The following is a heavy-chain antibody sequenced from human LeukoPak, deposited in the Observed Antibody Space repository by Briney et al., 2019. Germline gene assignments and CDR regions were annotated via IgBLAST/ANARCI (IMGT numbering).Heavy chain of an antibody. CDR1: GYTFTGCY. CDR2: INPNSGDT. J-gene: IGHJ6*03. CDR3: ARDRGSYLAYYYYTDV. V-gene: IGHV1-2*02. D-gene: IGHD1-26*01. Sequence: ASVKVSCKASGYTFTGCYMHWVRQAPGQGLEWMGWINPNSGDTNYAQKFQGRVTMTRDTSISTAYMELSRLRSDDTAVYYCARDRGSYLAYYYYTDVWGKGTTVSVSS.